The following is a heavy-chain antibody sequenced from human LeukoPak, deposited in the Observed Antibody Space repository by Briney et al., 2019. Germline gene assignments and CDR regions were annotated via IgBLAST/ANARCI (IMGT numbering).Heavy chain of an antibody. CDR3: ARRMTTAGYFDY. J-gene: IGHJ4*02. CDR1: GGSISSGGYY. V-gene: IGHV4-31*03. CDR2: IYYSGST. Sequence: PSETLSLTCTVSGGSISSGGYYWSWIRQPPGKGLEWIGYIYYSGSTYYNPSLESRVSVSRDTSKNQFSPKMSAVAAADTALYFCARRMTTAGYFDYWGQGILVTVSS. D-gene: IGHD6-13*01.